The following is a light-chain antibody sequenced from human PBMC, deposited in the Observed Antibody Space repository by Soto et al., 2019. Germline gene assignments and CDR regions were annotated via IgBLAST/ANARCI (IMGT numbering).Light chain of an antibody. Sequence: EIVLTQSPGTLSLSPGERATLSCRASQSVSSSYLAWYQQKPGQAPRLLIYGASSRATGIPDRFSGSWSGTDFTLTISRLEPEDFAVYYCQQYGSSPPWTFGQGTQVDIK. J-gene: IGKJ1*01. V-gene: IGKV3-20*01. CDR1: QSVSSSY. CDR2: GAS. CDR3: QQYGSSPPWT.